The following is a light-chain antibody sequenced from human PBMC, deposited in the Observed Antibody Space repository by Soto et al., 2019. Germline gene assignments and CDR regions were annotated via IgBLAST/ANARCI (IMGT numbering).Light chain of an antibody. CDR2: DAS. CDR3: QQRDTWPWT. J-gene: IGKJ1*01. Sequence: EVVLTQSPATLSLSPGERATLSCRASQSVRSNLAWYQHKPGQPPRLLIYDASNRATGIPGRFSGSGSGTDFTLTISNLEPEDFAVYYCQQRDTWPWTFGPGAKVEIK. CDR1: QSVRSN. V-gene: IGKV3-11*01.